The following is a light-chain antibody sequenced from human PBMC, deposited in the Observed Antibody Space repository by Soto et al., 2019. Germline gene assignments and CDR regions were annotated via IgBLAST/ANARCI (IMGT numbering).Light chain of an antibody. CDR3: QQYNSYWK. J-gene: IGKJ1*01. Sequence: GDSVTITCRASQSITTFLAWYQQKPGKAPQILIYDASKLEPGVPSRLSGGGSGTEFTLTISSLQPDDFATYYCQQYNSYWKFGQGTKV. CDR1: QSITTF. CDR2: DAS. V-gene: IGKV1-5*01.